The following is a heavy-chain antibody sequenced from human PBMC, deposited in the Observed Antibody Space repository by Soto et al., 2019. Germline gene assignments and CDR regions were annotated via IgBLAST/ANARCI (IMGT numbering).Heavy chain of an antibody. CDR1: GGSISSYY. J-gene: IGHJ4*02. V-gene: IGHV4-59*01. CDR2: IYYSGST. CDR3: ARPTYNSRSPFDY. D-gene: IGHD1-20*01. Sequence: PSETLSLTCTVSGGSISSYYWSWIRQPPGKGLEWIGYIYYSGSTNYNPSPKSRVTISVDTSKNQFSLKLSSVTAADTAVYYCARPTYNSRSPFDYWGQGTLVTVSS.